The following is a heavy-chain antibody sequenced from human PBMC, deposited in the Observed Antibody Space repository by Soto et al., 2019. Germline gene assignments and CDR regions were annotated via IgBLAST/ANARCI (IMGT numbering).Heavy chain of an antibody. V-gene: IGHV3-21*02. CDR1: GFTFSDYT. CDR2: ITSRSTYI. J-gene: IGHJ6*02. Sequence: EVQLVESGGGLVKPGGSLKLSCVASGFTFSDYTMTWVRQALGKGLEWVSSITSRSTYIYFTDSLKGRFTISRDNVKNSLYLQMNSLRGEDTAVYYCARQGHMDVWGQWTTVTVSS. CDR3: ARQGHMDV.